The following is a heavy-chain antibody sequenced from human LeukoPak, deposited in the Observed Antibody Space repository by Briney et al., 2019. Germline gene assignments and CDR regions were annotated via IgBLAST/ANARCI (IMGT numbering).Heavy chain of an antibody. CDR3: ASPGGIVGRRNVYDL. J-gene: IGHJ3*01. CDR2: ISGSCGST. D-gene: IGHD6-6*01. CDR1: GFTFSSYA. Sequence: GGSLRLSCAASGFTFSSYAMSWVRQAPGKGLEWVSAISGSCGSTYYADSVKGRFTISRDNAKNTVYLQMNSLRAEDTAVYYCASPGGIVGRRNVYDLWGQGTMVTVFS. V-gene: IGHV3-23*01.